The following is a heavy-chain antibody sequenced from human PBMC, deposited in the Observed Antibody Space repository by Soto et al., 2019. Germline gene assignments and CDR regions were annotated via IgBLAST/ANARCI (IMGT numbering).Heavy chain of an antibody. CDR2: IIPIFGTA. D-gene: IGHD2-21*02. CDR1: GYTLTSYG. V-gene: IGHV1-69*13. CDR3: ARRGAYCGGDCYSVLGAFDI. J-gene: IGHJ3*02. Sequence: SVKVSCKASGYTLTSYGISWVRQAPGQGHEWMGGIIPIFGTANYAQKFQGRVTITADESTSTAYMELSSLRSEDTAVYYCARRGAYCGGDCYSVLGAFDIWGQGTMVTVS.